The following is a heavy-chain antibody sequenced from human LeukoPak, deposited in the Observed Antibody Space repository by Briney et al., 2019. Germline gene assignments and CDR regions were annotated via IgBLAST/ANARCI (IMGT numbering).Heavy chain of an antibody. V-gene: IGHV3-23*01. CDR1: VLTSSRYA. D-gene: IGHD6-19*01. CDR3: ANPNQSSGSRQDY. Sequence: PGGSLRLSCAASVLTSSRYAMSWVRQAPGQQVGCVSGFSGSGGSTYYADSVKGRFTISRDNSKNTLYLQMNSLRAEDTAVYYCANPNQSSGSRQDYWGQGPLVTVSS. CDR2: FSGSGGST. J-gene: IGHJ4*02.